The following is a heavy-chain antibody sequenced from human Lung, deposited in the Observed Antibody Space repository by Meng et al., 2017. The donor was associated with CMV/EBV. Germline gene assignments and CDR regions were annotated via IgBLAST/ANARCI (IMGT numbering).Heavy chain of an antibody. CDR3: ARILGCESTRCYEGAFDL. Sequence: GEXXKISCEDSGFTFSDHWMGWVRQAPGKGLEWVANIKHDGNQAYYVDSLKGRFTISRDNARRALYLHLNSLRVEDTAVYYCARILGCESTRCYEGAFDLWGQGXMVTVS. D-gene: IGHD2-2*01. CDR2: IKHDGNQA. J-gene: IGHJ3*01. V-gene: IGHV3-7*01. CDR1: GFTFSDHW.